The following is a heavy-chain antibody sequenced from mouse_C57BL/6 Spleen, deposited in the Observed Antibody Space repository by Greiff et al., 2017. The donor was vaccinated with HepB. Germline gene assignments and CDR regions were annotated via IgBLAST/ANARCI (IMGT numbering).Heavy chain of an antibody. CDR2: IDPEDGDT. D-gene: IGHD1-1*01. CDR3: TVLDYYGSSPWFAY. Sequence: EVQLQQSGAELVRPGASVKLSCTASGFNIKDYYMHWVKQRPEQGLEWIGRIDPEDGDTEYAPKFQGKATMTADTSSNTAYLQLSSLTSEDTAVYYCTVLDYYGSSPWFAYWGQGTLVTVSA. CDR1: GFNIKDYY. J-gene: IGHJ3*01. V-gene: IGHV14-1*01.